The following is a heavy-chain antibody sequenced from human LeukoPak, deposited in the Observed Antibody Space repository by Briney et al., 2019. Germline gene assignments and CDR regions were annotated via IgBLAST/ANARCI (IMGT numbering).Heavy chain of an antibody. Sequence: SETLSLTCTVSGGSISSYYCSWIRQPPGKGLEWIGYIYYSGSTNYNPSLKSRVTISVDTSKNQFSLKLSSVTAADTAVYYCARLYSSGWYWEYYFDYWGQGTLVTVSS. CDR1: GGSISSYY. V-gene: IGHV4-59*01. D-gene: IGHD6-19*01. CDR2: IYYSGST. CDR3: ARLYSSGWYWEYYFDY. J-gene: IGHJ4*02.